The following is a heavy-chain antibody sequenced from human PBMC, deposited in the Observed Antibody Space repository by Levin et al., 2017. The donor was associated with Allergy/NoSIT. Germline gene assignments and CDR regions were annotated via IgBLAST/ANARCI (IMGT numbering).Heavy chain of an antibody. V-gene: IGHV4-30-4*01. CDR2: IYYSGST. CDR3: ARGPFTIAAAEVDY. CDR1: GGSISSGDYY. J-gene: IGHJ4*02. D-gene: IGHD6-13*01. Sequence: SETLSLTCTVSGGSISSGDYYWSWIRQPPGKGLEWIGYIYYSGSTYYNPSLKSRVTISVDTSKNQFSLKLSSVTAADTAVYYCARGPFTIAAAEVDYWGQGTLVTVSS.